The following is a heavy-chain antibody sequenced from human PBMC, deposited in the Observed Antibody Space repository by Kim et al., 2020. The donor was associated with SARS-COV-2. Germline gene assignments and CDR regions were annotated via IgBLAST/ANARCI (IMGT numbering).Heavy chain of an antibody. CDR2: INSEGGTT. D-gene: IGHD5-18*01. J-gene: IGHJ4*02. Sequence: GGSLRLSCTAAGFIFSDYWMHWVRQAPGKGLVWVSRINSEGGTTNYADSVKGRFTISRDNAKNTLYLQMNSLRADDTAVYYCVRARYSYLFDYWGQGTLV. CDR3: VRARYSYLFDY. CDR1: GFIFSDYW. V-gene: IGHV3-74*01.